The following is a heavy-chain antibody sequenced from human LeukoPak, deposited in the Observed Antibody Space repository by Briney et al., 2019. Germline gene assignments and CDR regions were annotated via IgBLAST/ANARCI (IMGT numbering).Heavy chain of an antibody. CDR1: GYTFTSYY. J-gene: IGHJ5*02. Sequence: ASVKVSCKASGYTFTSYYMHWVRQAPGQGLEWMGIINPSGGSTSYAQKFQGRVTMTRDMSTSTVCMELSSLRSEDTAVYYCARAARGVSSWFDPWGQGTLVTVSS. V-gene: IGHV1-46*01. D-gene: IGHD1-26*01. CDR3: ARAARGVSSWFDP. CDR2: INPSGGST.